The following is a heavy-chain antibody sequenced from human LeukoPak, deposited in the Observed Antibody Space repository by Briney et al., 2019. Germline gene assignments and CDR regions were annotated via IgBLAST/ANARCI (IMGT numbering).Heavy chain of an antibody. D-gene: IGHD3-22*01. CDR3: ARQRRWLLRDDAFDI. V-gene: IGHV4-59*08. CDR1: GGSISSYY. Sequence: SETLSLTCTVSGGSISSYYWSWIRQPPGKGLEWIGYIYYSGSTNYNPSLKSRVTISVDTSKNQFSLKLSSVTAADTAVYYCARQRRWLLRDDAFDIWGQGTMVTVSS. CDR2: IYYSGST. J-gene: IGHJ3*02.